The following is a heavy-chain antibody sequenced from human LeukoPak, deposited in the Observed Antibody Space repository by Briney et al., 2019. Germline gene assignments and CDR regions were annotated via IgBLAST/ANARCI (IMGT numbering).Heavy chain of an antibody. V-gene: IGHV3-48*03. D-gene: IGHD2-21*02. CDR1: IFTLSIYE. J-gene: IGHJ4*02. CDR2: ISSSCSTI. CDR3: ARDPGYCGGACYLDF. Sequence: GGSLRLSCASSIFTLSIYEMNWVPQAPGKGLEGVSYISSSCSTIYYADSVKGRFTIYRHNPKNSLYLQMNSVRAEDKAVYYCARDPGYCGGACYLDFWGQGTLVTVSS.